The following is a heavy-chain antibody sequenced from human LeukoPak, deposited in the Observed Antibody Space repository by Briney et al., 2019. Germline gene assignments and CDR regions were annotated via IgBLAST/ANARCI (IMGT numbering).Heavy chain of an antibody. CDR1: GFTVSSNY. CDR2: IYSGSSST. V-gene: IGHV3-53*04. CDR3: ARVGSGWYDFDY. Sequence: GGSLRLSCAASGFTVSSNYMSWVRTRPGKGLVWVSVIYSGSSSTYYTDSVKGRFTISRHNSKNTLCLQMNSLRAEDTAVYYCARVGSGWYDFDYWGQGTLVTVSS. J-gene: IGHJ4*02. D-gene: IGHD6-19*01.